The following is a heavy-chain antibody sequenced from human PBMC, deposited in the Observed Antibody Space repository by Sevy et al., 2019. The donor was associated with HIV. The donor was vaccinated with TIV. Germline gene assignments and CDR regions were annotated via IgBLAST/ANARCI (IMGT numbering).Heavy chain of an antibody. D-gene: IGHD1-26*01. Sequence: GSLRLSCATSGFTFSDAWLSWVRQAPGKGLEWVGRIRSKGDGGTTEYAAPVKGRFTISRDDSKNMFYVQMNGLKIEDTGMYYCTTEGADWGQGTRVTVSS. V-gene: IGHV3-15*05. CDR3: TTEGAD. CDR1: GFTFSDAW. J-gene: IGHJ1*01. CDR2: IRSKGDGGTT.